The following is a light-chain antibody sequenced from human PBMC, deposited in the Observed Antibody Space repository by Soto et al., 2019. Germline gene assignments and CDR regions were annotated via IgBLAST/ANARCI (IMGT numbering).Light chain of an antibody. CDR3: LQYQSYWT. J-gene: IGKJ1*01. CDR1: HSISRQ. CDR2: QAS. Sequence: DIQMTQSPSTLSASVGDRVSVTCRASHSISRQLAWYQQKPGKAPNLLIYQASNLETGVPSRFSASGSVTEFPLTISSLQPDYLATYYCLQYQSYWTFGQGTKVEVK. V-gene: IGKV1-5*03.